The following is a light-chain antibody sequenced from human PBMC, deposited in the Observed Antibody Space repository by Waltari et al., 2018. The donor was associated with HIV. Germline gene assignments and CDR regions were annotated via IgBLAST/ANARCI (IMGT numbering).Light chain of an antibody. CDR1: QSFTSP. CDR2: DAS. J-gene: IGKJ5*01. V-gene: IGKV3-11*01. CDR3: QQRSNWPLT. Sequence: EIVLTQSPATLSLSPGGRATLSCRPLQSFTSPLALYQQQPGQAPRLLIYDASNRATGIPARFSGSGSGTDFTLTISSLEPEDFAVYYCQQRSNWPLTFGQGTRLEIK.